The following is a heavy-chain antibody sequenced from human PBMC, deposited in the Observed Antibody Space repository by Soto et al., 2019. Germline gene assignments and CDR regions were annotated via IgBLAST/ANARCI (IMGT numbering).Heavy chain of an antibody. J-gene: IGHJ4*02. CDR2: ISGSGGST. CDR3: AKATPQTRYFDWSTNSPFDY. D-gene: IGHD3-9*01. V-gene: IGHV3-23*01. CDR1: GFTFSSYA. Sequence: GGSLRLSCAASGFTFSSYAMSWVRQAPGKGLEWVSAISGSGGSTYYPDSVKGRFTISRDNSKNTLYLQMNSLRAEDTAVYYCAKATPQTRYFDWSTNSPFDYWGQGTLVTVSS.